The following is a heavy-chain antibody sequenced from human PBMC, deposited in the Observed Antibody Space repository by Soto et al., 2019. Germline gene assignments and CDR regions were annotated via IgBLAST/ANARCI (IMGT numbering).Heavy chain of an antibody. D-gene: IGHD6-6*01. Sequence: LSLSCAASGFTFSSYGMHWVRQAPGQGLEWVAVISYDGSNKYYADSVKGXFTISRDNSKNTLYLQMNSLRAGDTAVSYCAKDNFVGQLGLGSWFDPWGQGTLVTVSS. J-gene: IGHJ5*02. CDR1: GFTFSSYG. CDR3: AKDNFVGQLGLGSWFDP. CDR2: ISYDGSNK. V-gene: IGHV3-30*18.